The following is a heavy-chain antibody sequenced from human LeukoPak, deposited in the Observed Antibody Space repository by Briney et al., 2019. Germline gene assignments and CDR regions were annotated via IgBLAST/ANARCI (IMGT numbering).Heavy chain of an antibody. Sequence: GESLKISCKGSGYSFTSYWIAWVRQMPGKGLEWMGILYPGDSDTRYSPSFQGQVTISADKSISTAYLQWSSLKASDTAMYHCARRNSYGDFDYWGQGTLVTVSS. CDR1: GYSFTSYW. V-gene: IGHV5-51*01. CDR2: LYPGDSDT. J-gene: IGHJ4*02. CDR3: ARRNSYGDFDY. D-gene: IGHD5-18*01.